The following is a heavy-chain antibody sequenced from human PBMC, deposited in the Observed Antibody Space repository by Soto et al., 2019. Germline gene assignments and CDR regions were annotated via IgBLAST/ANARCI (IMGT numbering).Heavy chain of an antibody. J-gene: IGHJ6*03. D-gene: IGHD2-2*01. CDR1: GYSFTSYW. CDR2: IYPGDSDT. V-gene: IGHV5-51*01. CDR3: ARSVEGYCSSTSCYAFSGYYYYMDV. Sequence: GESLKISCKGSGYSFTSYWIGWVRQMPGKGLEWMGIIYPGDSDTRYSPSFQGQGTISADKSISTAYLQWSSLKASDTAMYYCARSVEGYCSSTSCYAFSGYYYYMDVWGKGTTVTVSS.